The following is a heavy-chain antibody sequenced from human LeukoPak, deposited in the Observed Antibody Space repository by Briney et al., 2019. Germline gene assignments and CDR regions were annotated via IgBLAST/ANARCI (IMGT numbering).Heavy chain of an antibody. D-gene: IGHD1-26*01. J-gene: IGHJ4*02. CDR3: ARGDGRYRGGYFDY. CDR2: ISSSGSTI. V-gene: IGHV3-48*03. Sequence: PGGSLRLSCAASGFTFSSYEMNWVRQAPGKGLEWVSYISSSGSTIYYADSVKGRFTISRDNAKNSLYLQMNSLRAEDTAVYYCARGDGRYRGGYFDYWGQGNLVTVSS. CDR1: GFTFSSYE.